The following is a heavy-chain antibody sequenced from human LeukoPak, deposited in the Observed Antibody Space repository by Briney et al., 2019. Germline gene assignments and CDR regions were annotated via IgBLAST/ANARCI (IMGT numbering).Heavy chain of an antibody. CDR3: ARGGSLGS. V-gene: IGHV3-48*03. J-gene: IGHJ5*01. CDR2: ISGRGSDI. CDR1: GFTFSSYE. D-gene: IGHD6-19*01. Sequence: GGSLRLSCAAPGFTFSSYEMNWVRQAPGKGLEGVSEISGRGSDIYYADSVKGRFTISRDNAKSTLYLQMNSLRVEDTAVYYCARGGSLGSWGQGTLVTVSS.